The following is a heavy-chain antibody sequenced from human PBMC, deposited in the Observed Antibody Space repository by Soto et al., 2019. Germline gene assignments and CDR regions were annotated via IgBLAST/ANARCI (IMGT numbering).Heavy chain of an antibody. V-gene: IGHV4-31*03. D-gene: IGHD6-6*01. Sequence: PSETLSLTCTVSGGSISRGDSYWSWIRQHPGGGLEWIGYIYSSGSTSYNPSLRSRVAISVDTSDNQFSLNLNSVTAADTAVYYCARISRLHYPGYLDHWGQGTVVTVSS. CDR3: ARISRLHYPGYLDH. J-gene: IGHJ4*02. CDR2: IYSSGST. CDR1: GGSISRGDSY.